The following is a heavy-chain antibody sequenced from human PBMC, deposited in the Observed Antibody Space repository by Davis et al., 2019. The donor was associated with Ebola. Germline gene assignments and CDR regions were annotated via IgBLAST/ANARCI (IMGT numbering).Heavy chain of an antibody. Sequence: SETLSLTCTVSGGSVSGYYWSWIRQPPGKGPEWIGKFYYSVGTNYNPSLKSRVTISIDTSKNQFSLKLSSVTAADTAVYYCARHKYCGADCYSGYLDFWGQGTLVTVSS. D-gene: IGHD2-21*02. V-gene: IGHV4-59*08. CDR2: FYYSVGT. J-gene: IGHJ4*02. CDR1: GGSVSGYY. CDR3: ARHKYCGADCYSGYLDF.